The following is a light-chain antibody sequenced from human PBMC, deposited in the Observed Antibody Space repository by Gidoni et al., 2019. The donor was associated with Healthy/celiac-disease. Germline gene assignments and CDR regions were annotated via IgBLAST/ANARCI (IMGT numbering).Light chain of an antibody. Sequence: DIQMTQSPSSLSASVGDRVTITCRASQSISSYLNWYQQKPGKAPKLLIYAASSLQSGVTSRFSGSGSGTDFTLTISSLQPEDFATYYCQQSYSNKITFGQGTRMEIK. V-gene: IGKV1-39*01. J-gene: IGKJ5*01. CDR2: AAS. CDR1: QSISSY. CDR3: QQSYSNKIT.